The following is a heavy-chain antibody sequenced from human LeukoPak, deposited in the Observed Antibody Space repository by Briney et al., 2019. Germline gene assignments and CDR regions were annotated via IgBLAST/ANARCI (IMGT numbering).Heavy chain of an antibody. J-gene: IGHJ6*03. Sequence: GGSLRLSCAASGFTFSSYWMSWVRQAPGKGLEWVANIKQDGSEKYYVDSVKGRFTISRDNAKNSLYLQMNSLRAEDTAVYYCARGTHYYDYYMDVWGKGTTVTVSS. CDR3: ARGTHYYDYYMDV. CDR2: IKQDGSEK. CDR1: GFTFSSYW. V-gene: IGHV3-7*01.